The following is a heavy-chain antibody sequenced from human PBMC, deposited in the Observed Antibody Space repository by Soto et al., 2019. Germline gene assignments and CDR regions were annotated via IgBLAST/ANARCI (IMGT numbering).Heavy chain of an antibody. CDR3: AKKVTIYAVDPADY. CDR1: GFTFSDYG. J-gene: IGHJ4*02. D-gene: IGHD3-3*01. CDR2: MSGSGDAA. V-gene: IGHV3-23*01. Sequence: EVQLLESGGGLVQPGGSLRLSCAASGFTFSDYGMSWVRQAPGKGLGWVSVMSGSGDAAYYADSVKGRFTISRDNSKNTLYLQMNSLRADDTAVYFCAKKVTIYAVDPADYWGQGTQVAVSS.